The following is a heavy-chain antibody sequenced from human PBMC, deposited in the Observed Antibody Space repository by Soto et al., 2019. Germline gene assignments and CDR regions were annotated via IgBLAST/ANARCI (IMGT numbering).Heavy chain of an antibody. J-gene: IGHJ6*03. V-gene: IGHV5-51*01. CDR1: GYSXTSYW. D-gene: IGHD1-7*01. CDR3: ARQITGTTSSYYYYMDV. Sequence: PGESLKISWKGSGYSXTSYWIGRVLQMPGKGLEWMGIIYPGDSDTRYSPSFQGQVTISADKSISTAYLQWSSLKASDTAMYYCARQITGTTSSYYYYMDVWGKGTTVTVSS. CDR2: IYPGDSDT.